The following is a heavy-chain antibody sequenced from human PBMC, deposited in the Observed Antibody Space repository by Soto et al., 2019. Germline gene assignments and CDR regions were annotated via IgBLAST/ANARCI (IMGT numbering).Heavy chain of an antibody. Sequence: GGSLRLSCAASGFTFSSYGMHWVRQATGKGLEWVAVISYDGSNKYYADSVKGRFTISRDNSKNTLYLQMNSLRAEDTAVYYCAKEFGGELLRYYGMDVWGQGTTVTVSS. J-gene: IGHJ6*02. CDR2: ISYDGSNK. CDR1: GFTFSSYG. V-gene: IGHV3-30*18. D-gene: IGHD1-26*01. CDR3: AKEFGGELLRYYGMDV.